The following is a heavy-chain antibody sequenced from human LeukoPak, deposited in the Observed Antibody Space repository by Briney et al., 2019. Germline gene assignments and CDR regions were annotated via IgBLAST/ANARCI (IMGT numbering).Heavy chain of an antibody. D-gene: IGHD1-26*01. V-gene: IGHV3-23*01. J-gene: IGHJ4*02. CDR2: ISGSGGST. Sequence: GGSLRLSCAASGFTFSSYAMSWVRQAPGKGLEWVSAISGSGGSTYYADSVKGRFTISRDNSKNTLYLQMNSLRAEDTAVYYCAKDLRGIHSGSYCSPFDYWGQGTLVTVSS. CDR3: AKDLRGIHSGSYCSPFDY. CDR1: GFTFSSYA.